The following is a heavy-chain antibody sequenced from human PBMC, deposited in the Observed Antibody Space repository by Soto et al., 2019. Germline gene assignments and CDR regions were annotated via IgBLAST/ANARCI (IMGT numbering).Heavy chain of an antibody. CDR3: ARSRGDSSSWSSAFDI. Sequence: SETLSLTCTVSGGSISSGGYYWSCIRQHPGKGLEWIGYIYYSGSTYYNPSLKSRVTISVDTSKNQFSLKLSSVTAADTAVYYCARSRGDSSSWSSAFDIWGQGTMVTVSS. CDR2: IYYSGST. D-gene: IGHD6-13*01. CDR1: GGSISSGGYY. J-gene: IGHJ3*02. V-gene: IGHV4-31*03.